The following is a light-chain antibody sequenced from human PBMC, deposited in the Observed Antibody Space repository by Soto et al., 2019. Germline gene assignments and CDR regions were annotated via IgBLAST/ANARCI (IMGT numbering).Light chain of an antibody. CDR1: QSITTY. J-gene: IGKJ1*01. CDR2: AAS. Sequence: DIQMTQSPSSLSASVGDRVTITCRASQSITTYLNWYQHKPGKAPKLLIYAASNLQSGVPSRFSGSGSGTEFTLTISSLQPEDFATYYCQQSYSIFLTFGQGTKVEVK. V-gene: IGKV1-39*01. CDR3: QQSYSIFLT.